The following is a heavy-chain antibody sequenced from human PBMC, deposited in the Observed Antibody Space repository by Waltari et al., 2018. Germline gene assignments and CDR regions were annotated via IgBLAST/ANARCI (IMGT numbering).Heavy chain of an antibody. CDR2: IYTSGST. D-gene: IGHD4-17*01. CDR3: ARTTVTTFDC. V-gene: IGHV4-61*09. CDR1: GGSISSGSYY. J-gene: IGHJ4*02. Sequence: QVQLQESGPGLVKPSQTLSLTCTVSGGSISSGSYYWSWIRQPAGKGLEWIGYIYTSGSTNYNPSLKSRVTISVDTSKNQFSLKLSSVTAADTAVYYCARTTVTTFDCWGQGTLVTVSS.